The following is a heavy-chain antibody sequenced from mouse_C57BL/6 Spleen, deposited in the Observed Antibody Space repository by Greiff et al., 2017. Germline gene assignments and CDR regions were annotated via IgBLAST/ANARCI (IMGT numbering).Heavy chain of an antibody. Sequence: VQLQQPGAELVKPGASVKLSCTASGFTFTDYWMHWVKQRPGQGLEWIGMIHPNSGSTNYNEKFKSKATVTVDKSSSTAYMQLSSLTSEDTAVYYCARSFYNGNEDYFDYWGQGTTLTVSS. CDR1: GFTFTDYW. CDR3: ARSFYNGNEDYFDY. D-gene: IGHD2-1*01. V-gene: IGHV1-64*01. J-gene: IGHJ2*01. CDR2: IHPNSGST.